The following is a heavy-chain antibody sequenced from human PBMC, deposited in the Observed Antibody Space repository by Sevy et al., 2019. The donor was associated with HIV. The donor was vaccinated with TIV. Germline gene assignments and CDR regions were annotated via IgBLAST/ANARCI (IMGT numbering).Heavy chain of an antibody. J-gene: IGHJ5*02. Sequence: GGSLRLSCVGSGFRFSGYYMNWIRQAPGKGLEWVSYISGTGNTKYYTDSVKGRFTISRDNAKNSLYLEMNSLRVDDTAVYYCARDLTYYDFWAGYYTGWFDPWGQGTLVTVSS. V-gene: IGHV3-11*01. CDR3: ARDLTYYDFWAGYYTGWFDP. CDR1: GFRFSGYY. D-gene: IGHD3-3*01. CDR2: ISGTGNTK.